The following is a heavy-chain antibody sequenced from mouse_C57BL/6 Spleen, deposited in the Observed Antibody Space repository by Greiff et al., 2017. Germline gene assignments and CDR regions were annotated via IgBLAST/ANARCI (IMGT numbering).Heavy chain of an antibody. J-gene: IGHJ3*01. D-gene: IGHD1-1*01. CDR3: ARRDYGSGFAY. V-gene: IGHV5-17*01. CDR2: ISSGSSTL. Sequence: EVKLVASGGGLVKPGGSLQLSCAASGFPFSDYGMHWVSQAPEKGLEWVAYISSGSSTLYYADTVKGRFTISRDNAKNTLFLQMTSLRSEDTAMYYCARRDYGSGFAYWGQGTLVTVSA. CDR1: GFPFSDYG.